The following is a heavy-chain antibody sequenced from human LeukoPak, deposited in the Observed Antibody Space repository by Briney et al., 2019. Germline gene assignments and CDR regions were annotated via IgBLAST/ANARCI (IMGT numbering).Heavy chain of an antibody. Sequence: ASVKVSCKASGYTLTGYYMHWVRQAPGQGLEWMGWINPNSGGTNYAQKFQGRVTMTRDTSISTAYMELSRLRSDDTAVYYCARATRAPWVADDAFDIWGQGTMVTVSS. J-gene: IGHJ3*02. V-gene: IGHV1-2*02. CDR2: INPNSGGT. CDR3: ARATRAPWVADDAFDI. D-gene: IGHD1-26*01. CDR1: GYTLTGYY.